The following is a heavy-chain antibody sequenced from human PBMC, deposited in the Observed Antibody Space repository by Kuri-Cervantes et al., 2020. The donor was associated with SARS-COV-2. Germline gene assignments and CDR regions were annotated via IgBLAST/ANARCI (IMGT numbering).Heavy chain of an antibody. CDR3: ARGVGSTPAAKPVGYFDY. CDR1: GGSISSSSYY. Sequence: SETLSLTCTVSGGSISSSSYYWGWIRQPPGKGLEWIGSIYYSGSTYYNPSLKSRVTISVDTSKNQLSLKLSSVTAADTAVYYCARGVGSTPAAKPVGYFDYWGQGTLVTVSS. CDR2: IYYSGST. V-gene: IGHV4-39*07. J-gene: IGHJ4*02. D-gene: IGHD2-2*02.